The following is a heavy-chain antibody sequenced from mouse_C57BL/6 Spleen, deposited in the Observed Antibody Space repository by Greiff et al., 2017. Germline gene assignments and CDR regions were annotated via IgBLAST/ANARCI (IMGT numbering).Heavy chain of an antibody. CDR3: ARHDYLYAMDY. J-gene: IGHJ4*01. Sequence: DVQLVESGGGLVKPGGSLKLSCAASGFTFSDYGMHWVRQAPEKGLEWVAYISSGSSTIYYADTVKGRFTISRDNAKNTLFLQMTSLRSEDTAMYYCARHDYLYAMDYWGQGTSVTVSS. CDR1: GFTFSDYG. D-gene: IGHD2-4*01. V-gene: IGHV5-17*01. CDR2: ISSGSSTI.